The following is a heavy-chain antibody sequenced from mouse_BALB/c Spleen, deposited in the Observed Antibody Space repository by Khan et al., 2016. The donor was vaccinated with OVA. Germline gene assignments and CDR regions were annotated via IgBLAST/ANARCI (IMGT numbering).Heavy chain of an antibody. J-gene: IGHJ3*01. CDR1: GFSLTSYG. V-gene: IGHV2-2*02. CDR3: ARNYDYDEGLAY. CDR2: IWSGGST. Sequence: QVQLKESGPGLVQPSQSLSITCTVSGFSLTSYGVHWVRQSPGKGLEWLGVIWSGGSTDYNAAFISRLSISKDNSKSQVFFKMNSLQANDTSIYYCARNYDYDEGLAYWGQGTLVTVSA. D-gene: IGHD2-4*01.